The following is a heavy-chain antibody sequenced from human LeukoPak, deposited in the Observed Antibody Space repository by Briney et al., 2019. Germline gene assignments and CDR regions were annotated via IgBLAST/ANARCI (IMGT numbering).Heavy chain of an antibody. V-gene: IGHV3-53*01. CDR2: IHSGGST. D-gene: IGHD2-15*01. CDR3: AKGYCSGGSCYFGWFVP. CDR1: GFIVGSNY. Sequence: PGGSLSLSCAASGFIVGSNYMSWVRQPPGKGLEWVSLIHSGGSTYYAESVKGRFTISRDNSKNTLYLQMNSLRAEDTAVYFCAKGYCSGGSCYFGWFVPWGEGTLVTVSS. J-gene: IGHJ5*02.